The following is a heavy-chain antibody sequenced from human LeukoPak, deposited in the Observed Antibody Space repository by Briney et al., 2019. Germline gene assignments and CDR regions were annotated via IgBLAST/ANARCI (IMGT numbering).Heavy chain of an antibody. V-gene: IGHV4-59*01. Sequence: SETLSLTCTVSGGSISTYYWNWIRQPPGKGLEWIGYIYYSGSTNYNPSLKSRVTISVHTSKNQFSLKLSSVTAADTAVYYCARDFSTVPLGYWGQGTLVTVSS. CDR3: ARDFSTVPLGY. D-gene: IGHD4-11*01. CDR2: IYYSGST. J-gene: IGHJ4*02. CDR1: GGSISTYY.